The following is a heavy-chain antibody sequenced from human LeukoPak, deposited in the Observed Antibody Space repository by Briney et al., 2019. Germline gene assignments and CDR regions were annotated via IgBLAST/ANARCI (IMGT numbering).Heavy chain of an antibody. CDR1: GGTFSSYA. V-gene: IGHV1-69*04. CDR2: IIPILGIA. Sequence: GASVKVSCKASGGTFSSYAISWVRQAPGQGLEWMGRIIPILGIANYAQKFQGRVTITADKSTSTAYMELSSLRSEDTAVYYCARDQGGSYYGDLWGRGTLVTVSS. D-gene: IGHD1-26*01. J-gene: IGHJ2*01. CDR3: ARDQGGSYYGDL.